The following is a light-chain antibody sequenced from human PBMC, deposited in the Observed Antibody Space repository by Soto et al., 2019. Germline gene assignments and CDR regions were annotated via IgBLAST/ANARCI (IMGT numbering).Light chain of an antibody. Sequence: ENVLSLSPCTVSFSKGDRATLSCKASNTLTGKYLAWYHQKPAQAPRLLIHSASSRATGIPDRFSASGTGTDFTLTIIRLEPEDSAVYYCQQYSALPRTFGQGTKV. CDR1: NTLTGKY. J-gene: IGKJ1*01. V-gene: IGKV3-20*01. CDR2: SAS. CDR3: QQYSALPRT.